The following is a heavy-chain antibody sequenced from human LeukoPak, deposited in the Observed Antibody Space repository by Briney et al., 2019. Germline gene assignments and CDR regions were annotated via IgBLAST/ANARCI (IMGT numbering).Heavy chain of an antibody. CDR2: VHYSGSS. J-gene: IGHJ5*02. V-gene: IGHV4-39*07. D-gene: IGHD6-13*01. CDR3: ARQIAAAGNGWFDT. CDR1: GDSISVNTLY. Sequence: PSETLSLTCIVSGDSISVNTLYLAWIRQPPGKGLEWIGSVHYSGSSYCKPSLKSRITISADTSRNQFSLELSSVTAADTAVYYCARQIAAAGNGWFDTWGQGTLVTVSS.